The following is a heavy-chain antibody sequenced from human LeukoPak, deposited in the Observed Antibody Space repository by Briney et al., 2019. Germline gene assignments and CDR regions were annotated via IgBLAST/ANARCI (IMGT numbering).Heavy chain of an antibody. CDR1: GFTFSTYA. D-gene: IGHD2-15*01. Sequence: GGSLRLSCAASGFTFSTYAMSWVRQAPGKGLEWVSAISGGSGSSTYSADSVRCRFTISRDNSKNTLYLQMNSLRAEDTAVYYCAKGLDGSCYSGLGSWGQGTLVTVSS. CDR3: AKGLDGSCYSGLGS. V-gene: IGHV3-23*01. CDR2: ISGGSGSST. J-gene: IGHJ5*02.